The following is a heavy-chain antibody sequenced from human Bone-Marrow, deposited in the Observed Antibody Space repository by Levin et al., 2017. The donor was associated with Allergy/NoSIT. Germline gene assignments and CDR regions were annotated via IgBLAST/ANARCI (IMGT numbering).Heavy chain of an antibody. Sequence: GGSLRLSCAASGFTFSDYAMNWVRQAPGEGLEWVALIWYDGSNKYYGDSVKGRFSISRDNSKNTLYLQMNSLRAEDTAVYYCARGQLNWGIDYWGQGTLVTVSS. CDR3: ARGQLNWGIDY. CDR1: GFTFSDYA. J-gene: IGHJ4*02. D-gene: IGHD7-27*01. V-gene: IGHV3-33*01. CDR2: IWYDGSNK.